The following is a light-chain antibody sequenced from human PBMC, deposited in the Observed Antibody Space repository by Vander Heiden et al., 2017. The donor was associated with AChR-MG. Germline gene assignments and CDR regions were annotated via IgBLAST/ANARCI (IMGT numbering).Light chain of an antibody. V-gene: IGKV1-5*03. CDR2: KAS. CDR3: QPYNTYPLT. Sequence: DIQMSQSPSTLSASAGDRVTITCRASQSISSWLAWYQQKPGKAPKLLIYKASSLESGVPSRFSGSGSGTEFTLTISSLQPDDSATYYCQPYNTYPLTFGGGTKVEIK. J-gene: IGKJ4*01. CDR1: QSISSW.